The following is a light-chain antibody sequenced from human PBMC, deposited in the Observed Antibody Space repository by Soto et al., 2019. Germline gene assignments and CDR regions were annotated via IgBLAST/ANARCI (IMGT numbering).Light chain of an antibody. Sequence: DIQMTQSPSTLSASVGDGVTITCRASQRISTWLAWYEQKPGKAPKLLIYKASSLESGVPSRFSGSGSGTEFTLTISSLQSEDFAVYYCQHYNNRPLTFGGGTKVDI. CDR3: QHYNNRPLT. J-gene: IGKJ4*01. CDR2: KAS. V-gene: IGKV1-5*03. CDR1: QRISTW.